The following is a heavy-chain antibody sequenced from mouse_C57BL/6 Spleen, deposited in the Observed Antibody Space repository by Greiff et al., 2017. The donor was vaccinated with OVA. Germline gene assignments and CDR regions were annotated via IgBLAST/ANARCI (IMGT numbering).Heavy chain of an antibody. J-gene: IGHJ4*01. D-gene: IGHD2-1*01. CDR2: IDPSDSET. V-gene: IGHV1-52*01. Sequence: QVQLKQPGAELVRPGSSVKLSCKASGYTFTSYWMHWVKQRPIQGLEWIGNIDPSDSETHYNQKFKDKATLTVDKSSSTAYMQLSSLTSEDSAVYYCARRGNYVYAMDYWGQGTSVTVSS. CDR3: ARRGNYVYAMDY. CDR1: GYTFTSYW.